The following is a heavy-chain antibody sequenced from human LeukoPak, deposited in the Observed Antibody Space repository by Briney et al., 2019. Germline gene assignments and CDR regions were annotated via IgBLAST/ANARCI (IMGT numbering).Heavy chain of an antibody. Sequence: VKVSCKASGGTFSSYAISWVRQAPGQGLEWMGWISAYNGNTNYAQKLQGRVTMTTDTSTSTAYMELRSLRSDDTAVYYCARGVYGSGTYYNLPLDYWGQGTLVTVSS. V-gene: IGHV1-18*01. CDR3: ARGVYGSGTYYNLPLDY. J-gene: IGHJ4*02. CDR2: ISAYNGNT. D-gene: IGHD3-10*01. CDR1: GGTFSSYA.